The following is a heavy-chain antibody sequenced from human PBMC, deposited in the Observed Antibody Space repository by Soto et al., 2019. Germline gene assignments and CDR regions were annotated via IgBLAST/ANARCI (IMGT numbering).Heavy chain of an antibody. V-gene: IGHV1-69*01. CDR3: ARGGTRYYYGMDL. J-gene: IGHJ6*02. D-gene: IGHD1-1*01. CDR2: IIPIFDTP. Sequence: QVQLVQSGAEVKKPGSSVKVSCKASGGTFSSYAISWVRQAPGEGLEWMGGIIPIFDTPKYAQKFQGRVTITADESTSTAYMELSSLRSEDTAIYYCARGGTRYYYGMDLWGQGTTVTVSS. CDR1: GGTFSSYA.